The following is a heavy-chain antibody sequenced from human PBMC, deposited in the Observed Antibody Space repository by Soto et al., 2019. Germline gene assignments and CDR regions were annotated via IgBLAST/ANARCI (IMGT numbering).Heavy chain of an antibody. D-gene: IGHD5-12*01. Sequence: PGGSLRLSWEVSGFRFDDYGMHWVRQAPGKGLEYVSGIRGNGDPPFYADSVKGRFIISRDNSKNTLFLQMSSLSADDTAVYYCVKSRGGNNFDFFDWGQGALVTVSS. J-gene: IGHJ4*02. CDR3: VKSRGGNNFDFFD. V-gene: IGHV3-64D*06. CDR1: GFRFDDYG. CDR2: IRGNGDPP.